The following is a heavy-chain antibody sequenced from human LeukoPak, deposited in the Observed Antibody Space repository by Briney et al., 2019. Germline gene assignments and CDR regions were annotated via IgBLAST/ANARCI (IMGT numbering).Heavy chain of an antibody. D-gene: IGHD3-10*01. CDR1: GGTFSSYA. CDR3: ARSDYGSGSYSYYYYGLGV. V-gene: IGHV1-69*13. Sequence: AASVKVSCKASGGTFSSYAISWVRQAPGQGLEWMGGIIPIFGTSNYAQKFQGRVTISADESTGTAYMELSSLRSEDTAVYYCARSDYGSGSYSYYYYGLGVWGKGTTVTVSS. J-gene: IGHJ6*04. CDR2: IIPIFGTS.